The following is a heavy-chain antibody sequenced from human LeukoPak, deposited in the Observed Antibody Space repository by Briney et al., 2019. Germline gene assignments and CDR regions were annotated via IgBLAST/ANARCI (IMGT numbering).Heavy chain of an antibody. CDR2: IYYSGST. V-gene: IGHV4-31*03. D-gene: IGHD3-9*01. J-gene: IGHJ4*02. CDR1: GASISSGGYY. CDR3: AKTYDFLPANDS. Sequence: PSETLSLTCTVSGASISSGGYYWSWIRQHPGKGLEWIGYIYYSGSTYYNPSLKSRVIISVDTSKNQFSLKLSSVTAADTAVYYCAKTYDFLPANDSWGQGTLVTVSS.